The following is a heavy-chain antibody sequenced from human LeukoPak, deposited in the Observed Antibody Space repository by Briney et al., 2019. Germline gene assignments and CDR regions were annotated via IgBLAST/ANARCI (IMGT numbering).Heavy chain of an antibody. CDR2: INTGGGSI. V-gene: IGHV3-48*03. CDR3: ARVWAWGSGNYFDN. CDR1: GFTFSSYE. D-gene: IGHD7-27*01. J-gene: IGHJ4*02. Sequence: GGSLRLSCAASGFTFSSYEMNWVRQAPGKGLEWVSYINTGGGSIYYADSVKGRFTISRDNAKNSLYLQMNSLRVEDTALYYCARVWAWGSGNYFDNWGQGTLVTVSS.